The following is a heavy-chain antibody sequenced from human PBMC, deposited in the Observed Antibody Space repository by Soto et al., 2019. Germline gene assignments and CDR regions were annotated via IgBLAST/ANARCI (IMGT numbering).Heavy chain of an antibody. Sequence: QVQLQESGPGLVKPSETLSLTCTVSGASVANDNWWSWVRQSPGKGLEWIGEVHHSVGNNNSPSLTSRVTNSVDKSTNQFSLKLHSVTAADSAVYFCTRHFYYSMEVWGQGTTVTVS. J-gene: IGHJ6*02. CDR3: TRHFYYSMEV. V-gene: IGHV4-4*02. CDR2: VHHSVGN. CDR1: GASVANDNW.